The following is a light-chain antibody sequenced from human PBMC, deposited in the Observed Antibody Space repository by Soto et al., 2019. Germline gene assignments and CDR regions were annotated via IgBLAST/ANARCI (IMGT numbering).Light chain of an antibody. Sequence: DIQMTQSPSSLSASVGDRVTITCRASQSISSYLNWYQQKPGKAPKLLIYAASSLQSGVPSRLSGSGSGTDFTLPISSLQPEDLATYYCQQSYSTPLLGQGTKLEI. CDR1: QSISSY. V-gene: IGKV1-39*01. CDR3: QQSYSTPL. CDR2: AAS. J-gene: IGKJ2*01.